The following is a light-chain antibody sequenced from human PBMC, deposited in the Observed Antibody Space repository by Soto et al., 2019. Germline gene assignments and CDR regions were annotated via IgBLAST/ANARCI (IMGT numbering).Light chain of an antibody. CDR1: NIASKD. V-gene: IGLV3-21*02. CDR3: QVWDIVSDHVM. J-gene: IGLJ3*02. Sequence: SYELTQPPSVSVAPGQTATMTCGGNNIASKDVHWYQQRAGQAPVLVVSDDSDRPSGIPERFSGSNSGNTATLTISRVEAGDEADYYCQVWDIVSDHVMFGGGTQLTVL. CDR2: DDS.